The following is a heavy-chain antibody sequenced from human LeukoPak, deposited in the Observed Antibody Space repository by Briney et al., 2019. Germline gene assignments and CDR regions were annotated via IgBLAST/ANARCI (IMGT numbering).Heavy chain of an antibody. Sequence: ASVKVSCKASGGTFSSYAISWVRQATGQGLEWMGWMNPNSGNTGYAQKFQGRVTITRNTSVSTAYMELSSPRSDDTAVYYCARYSGSYYYMDVWGKGTTVTVSS. CDR2: MNPNSGNT. CDR3: ARYSGSYYYMDV. D-gene: IGHD1-26*01. CDR1: GGTFSSYA. J-gene: IGHJ6*03. V-gene: IGHV1-8*03.